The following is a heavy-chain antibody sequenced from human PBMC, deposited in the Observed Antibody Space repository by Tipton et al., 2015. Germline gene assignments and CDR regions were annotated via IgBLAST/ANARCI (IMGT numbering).Heavy chain of an antibody. CDR2: IYGGGST. D-gene: IGHD3-22*01. J-gene: IGHJ4*02. V-gene: IGHV3-53*01. CDR3: ARDRHDSSGYYYYFDY. Sequence: SLRLSCAASGFTVSSKYMSWVRQAPGKGLEWVSIIYGGGSTYYPDSVKGRFTISRDNSKNTVYLQRNSLRAEDTAVYYCARDRHDSSGYYYYFDYWGQGTLVTVSS. CDR1: GFTVSSKY.